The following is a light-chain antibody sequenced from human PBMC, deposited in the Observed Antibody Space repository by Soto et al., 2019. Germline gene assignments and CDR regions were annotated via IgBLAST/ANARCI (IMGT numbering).Light chain of an antibody. V-gene: IGKV1-33*01. CDR1: QDISNY. CDR2: DES. J-gene: IGKJ3*01. CDR3: QKYVKLGLA. Sequence: DIQMTQTPSSLSASVGDRVTITCQASQDISNYLNWYQQKQGKAPKRLIYDESNLETGVPSRFSRSGSRTDVTFAISGLQPEDIATYLCQKYVKLGLAFGPGDQVD.